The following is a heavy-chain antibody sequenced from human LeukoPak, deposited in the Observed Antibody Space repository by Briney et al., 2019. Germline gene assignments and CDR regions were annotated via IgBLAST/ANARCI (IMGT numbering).Heavy chain of an antibody. CDR3: VRDISGEKSLDY. D-gene: IGHD3-10*01. CDR2: ISHDGSNE. J-gene: IGHJ4*02. Sequence: GGSLRLSCAASGFDFSSYVMHWVRQAPGKGLEWVAVISHDGSNEYYADSVTGRFTISRDNSKNTLSLQMNSLRAEDTALYYCVRDISGEKSLDYWGQGTLVTVSS. V-gene: IGHV3-30*04. CDR1: GFDFSSYV.